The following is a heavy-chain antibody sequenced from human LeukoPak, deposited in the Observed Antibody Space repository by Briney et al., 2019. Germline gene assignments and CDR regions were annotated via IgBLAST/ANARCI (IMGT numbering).Heavy chain of an antibody. D-gene: IGHD4-11*01. CDR2: ISHDGTNK. V-gene: IGHV3-30*18. CDR1: GFTFSSFA. Sequence: GGSLRLSCAASGFTFSSFAMHWVRQAPGKGLEWVADISHDGTNKYYIDSVKGRFTISRDNSKNTLYLQMNGLRAEDTAVYYCAKVGLTVTTILDYFDYWGQGTLVTVSS. CDR3: AKVGLTVTTILDYFDY. J-gene: IGHJ4*02.